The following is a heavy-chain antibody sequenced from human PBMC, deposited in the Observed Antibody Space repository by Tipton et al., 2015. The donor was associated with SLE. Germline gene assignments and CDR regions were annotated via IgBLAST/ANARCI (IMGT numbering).Heavy chain of an antibody. J-gene: IGHJ4*02. CDR1: GFTFSSSR. CDR3: ATVSNSENGA. Sequence: GSLRLSCAASGFTFSSSRLTWVRQAPGKGPEWVSYISANGGTTIYGVTVKGRFTIFRDNTKNTLYLQMNSLTTDDTAVYYCATVSNSENGAWGQGTLVTVSS. V-gene: IGHV3-23*01. D-gene: IGHD4/OR15-4a*01. CDR2: ISANGGTT.